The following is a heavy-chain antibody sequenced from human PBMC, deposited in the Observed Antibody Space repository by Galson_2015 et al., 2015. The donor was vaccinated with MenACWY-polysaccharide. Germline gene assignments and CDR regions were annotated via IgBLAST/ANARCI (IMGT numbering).Heavy chain of an antibody. CDR2: ISYDGSNK. Sequence: SLRLSCAASGFTFSSYGMHWVRQAPGKGLEWVAVISYDGSNKYYADSVKGRFTISRDNSKNTLYLQMNSLRAEDTAVYYCAKDLERNYYYYGMDVWGKGTTVTVSS. J-gene: IGHJ6*04. V-gene: IGHV3-30*18. CDR1: GFTFSSYG. CDR3: AKDLERNYYYYGMDV.